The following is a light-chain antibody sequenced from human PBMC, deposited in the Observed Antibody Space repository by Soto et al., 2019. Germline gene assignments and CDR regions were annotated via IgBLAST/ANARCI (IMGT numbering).Light chain of an antibody. V-gene: IGKV1-5*03. CDR2: KAS. CDR1: QSIGTW. J-gene: IGKJ1*01. Sequence: DIQMTQSPSTLSASVGDRVTITCRASQSIGTWLAWYQQKPGKAPKLLIYKASSLESGVPSRFSGTRSGTEFTLTISSLQPDDFATYYCQQYKSYTWTFGQGTKVDIK. CDR3: QQYKSYTWT.